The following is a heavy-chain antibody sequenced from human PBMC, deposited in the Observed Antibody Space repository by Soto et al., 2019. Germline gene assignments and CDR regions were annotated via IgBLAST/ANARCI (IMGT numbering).Heavy chain of an antibody. CDR2: IYRTGNT. Sequence: QVQLQESGPGLVKPSETRSLTCSVSGGSITIGAYYWAWIRRQPAKGLEWIGHIYRTGNTYSHPSIQNRAFISVDTSKNQFSLTLNSVTAADTAVSYCARVNTRARRTNWHYDFFGRGTLVTVSS. V-gene: IGHV4-31*03. CDR3: ARVNTRARRTNWHYDF. CDR1: GGSITIGAYY. J-gene: IGHJ2*01.